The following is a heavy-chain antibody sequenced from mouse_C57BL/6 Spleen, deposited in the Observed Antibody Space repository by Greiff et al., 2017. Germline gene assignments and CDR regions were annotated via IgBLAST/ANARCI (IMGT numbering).Heavy chain of an antibody. CDR1: GYTFTSYW. CDR2: IHPNSGST. Sequence: QVQLQQPGAELVKPGASVKLSCKASGYTFTSYWMHWVKQRPGQGLEWIGMIHPNSGSTNYNEKFKSKATLTVDKSSSTAYLQLSSLTSEDSAVYYCARPYDYGSSDDGYFDVWGKGTTVTVSA. V-gene: IGHV1-64*01. D-gene: IGHD1-1*01. J-gene: IGHJ1*03. CDR3: ARPYDYGSSDDGYFDV.